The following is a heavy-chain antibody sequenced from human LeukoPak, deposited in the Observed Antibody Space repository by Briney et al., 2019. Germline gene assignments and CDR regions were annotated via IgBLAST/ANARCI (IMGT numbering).Heavy chain of an antibody. J-gene: IGHJ4*02. CDR1: VLPVWVYT. CDR2: ISGSGAST. CDR3: AQHLRHACAPSYCVC. V-gene: IGHV3-23*01. Sequence: GGSLRLSCGAWVLPVWVYTIEAVRQAPGKGLEWVSAISGSGASTFNADSVKGRFTISRDNSKNTLYLQMNRLRAEDTAVYYCAQHLRHACAPSYCVCWGRGTLVTVSS. D-gene: IGHD2-2*01.